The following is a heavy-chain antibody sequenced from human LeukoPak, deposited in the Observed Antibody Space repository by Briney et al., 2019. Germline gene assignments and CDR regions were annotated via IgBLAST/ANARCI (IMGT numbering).Heavy chain of an antibody. CDR2: IYYSGSS. CDR3: ARRYYYNSGRYPYFDS. J-gene: IGHJ4*02. Sequence: PSETLSLTCTVSGGSISSSSYYWGWIRQPPGKGLEWIGNIYYSGSSYYNPSLKSRVTISVDTSKNQFSLKLSSVTAAATAVYYCARRYYYNSGRYPYFDSWGQGTLVTVSS. CDR1: GGSISSSSYY. V-gene: IGHV4-39*07. D-gene: IGHD3-10*01.